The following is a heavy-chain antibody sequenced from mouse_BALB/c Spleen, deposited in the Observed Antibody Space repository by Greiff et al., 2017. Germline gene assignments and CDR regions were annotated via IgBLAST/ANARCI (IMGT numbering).Heavy chain of an antibody. V-gene: IGHV5-17*02. J-gene: IGHJ4*01. CDR2: ISSGSSTI. Sequence: EVMLVESGGGLVQPGGSRKLSCAASGFTFSSFGMHWVRLAPEKGLEWVAYISSGSSTIYYADTVKGRFTISRDNPKNTLFLQMTSLRSEDTAMYYCARDDYYAMDYWGQGTSVTVSS. CDR3: ARDDYYAMDY. CDR1: GFTFSSFG.